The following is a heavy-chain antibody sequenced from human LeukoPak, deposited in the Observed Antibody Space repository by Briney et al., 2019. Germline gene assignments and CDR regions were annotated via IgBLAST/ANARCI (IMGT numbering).Heavy chain of an antibody. D-gene: IGHD5-12*01. CDR3: ARENIVATIDWFDP. Sequence: SETLSLTCAVYGGSFSGYYWSWIRQPPGKGLEWIGEINHSGSTNYNPSLKSRVTISVDTSKSQFSLKLSSVTAAGTAVYYCARENIVATIDWFDPWGQGTLVTVSS. V-gene: IGHV4-34*01. CDR1: GGSFSGYY. J-gene: IGHJ5*02. CDR2: INHSGST.